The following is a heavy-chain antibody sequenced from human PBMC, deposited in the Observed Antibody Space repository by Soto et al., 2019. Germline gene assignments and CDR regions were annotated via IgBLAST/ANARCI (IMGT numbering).Heavy chain of an antibody. CDR1: GGSFSGYY. D-gene: IGHD6-13*01. V-gene: IGHV4-34*01. Sequence: SETLSLTCAVYGGSFSGYYWSWIRQPPGKGLEWIGEINHSGSTNYNPSLKSRVTISVDTSKNQFSLKLSSVTAADTAVYYCARVTAAAGTKANFDYWGQGTLVTVSS. CDR2: INHSGST. CDR3: ARVTAAAGTKANFDY. J-gene: IGHJ4*02.